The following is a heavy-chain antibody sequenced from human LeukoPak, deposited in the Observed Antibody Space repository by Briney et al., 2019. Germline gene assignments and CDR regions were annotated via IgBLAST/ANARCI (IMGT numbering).Heavy chain of an antibody. CDR1: GFTFDDYA. Sequence: GGSLRLSCAASGFTFDDYAMHWVRQAPGKGLEWVSGISWNSGSIGYADSVKGRFTISRDNAKNSLYLQMNGLRAEDTAVYFCAKDRGYTVVTPGYWGQGTLVTVSS. CDR3: AKDRGYTVVTPGY. CDR2: ISWNSGSI. D-gene: IGHD4-23*01. V-gene: IGHV3-9*01. J-gene: IGHJ4*02.